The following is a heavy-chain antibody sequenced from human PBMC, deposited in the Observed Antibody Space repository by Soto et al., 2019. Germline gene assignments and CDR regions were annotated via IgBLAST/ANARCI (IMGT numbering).Heavy chain of an antibody. V-gene: IGHV4-39*01. J-gene: IGHJ5*02. CDR1: GGSISSTNYY. CDR3: ARHRSVVVVPAPIHWFDP. Sequence: QLQLQESGPGLVKPSETLSLTCTVSGGSISSTNYYWGWIRQPPGKGLEWIGSIYYSGNTYYNPSLTSRVTISVDTSKNQFSLNLSSVTAADTAVYYCARHRSVVVVPAPIHWFDPWGQGTLVTVSS. D-gene: IGHD2-2*01. CDR2: IYYSGNT.